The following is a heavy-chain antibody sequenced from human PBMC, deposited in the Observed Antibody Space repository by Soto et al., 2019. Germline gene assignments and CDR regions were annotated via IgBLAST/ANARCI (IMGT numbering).Heavy chain of an antibody. CDR2: ISYDGSHK. D-gene: IGHD2-2*02. CDR1: GFTFSDYG. J-gene: IGHJ4*02. V-gene: IGHV3-30*18. CDR3: TKGRPVPAIHSPEFDY. Sequence: QVQLVESGGGVVQPGRSLRLSCVASGFTFSDYGMHWLRQAPGKGLEWVAAISYDGSHKPYADSVKGRFTISRDNSKNTLYVQMNSLRVEDTAVYYCTKGRPVPAIHSPEFDYWGQGTLVIVSS.